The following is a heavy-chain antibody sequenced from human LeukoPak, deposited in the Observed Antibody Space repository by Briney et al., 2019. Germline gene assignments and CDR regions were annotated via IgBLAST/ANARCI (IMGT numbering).Heavy chain of an antibody. CDR1: GFTFSSYA. Sequence: GGSLRLSCAPSGFTFSSYAMSWVRQAPGKGLEWVSVISGSGGSTYYADSVKGRFTISRDNSKNTLYLQMNSLRAEDTAVYYCAKEMYYYESSGYCDYWGQGTLVTVSS. J-gene: IGHJ4*02. CDR2: ISGSGGST. CDR3: AKEMYYYESSGYCDY. V-gene: IGHV3-23*01. D-gene: IGHD3-22*01.